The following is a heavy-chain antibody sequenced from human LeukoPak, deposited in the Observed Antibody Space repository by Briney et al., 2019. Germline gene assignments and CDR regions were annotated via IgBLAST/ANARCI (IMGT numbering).Heavy chain of an antibody. CDR3: ARAPATAAYYFDY. V-gene: IGHV1-8*01. Sequence: GASVKVSCKASGYTFTSYDINWVRQATGQGLEWMGWMNPNSGNTGYAQKFQGRVTMTRNTSISTAYMELSSLRSEDTAVYYCARAPATAAYYFDYWGQGTLVTVSS. CDR1: GYTFTSYD. J-gene: IGHJ4*02. D-gene: IGHD2-15*01. CDR2: MNPNSGNT.